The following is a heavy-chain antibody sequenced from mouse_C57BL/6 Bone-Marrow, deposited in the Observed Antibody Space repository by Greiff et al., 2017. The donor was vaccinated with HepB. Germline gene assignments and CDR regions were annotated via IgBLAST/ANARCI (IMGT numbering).Heavy chain of an antibody. CDR2: ISSGSSTI. D-gene: IGHD1-1*01. V-gene: IGHV5-17*01. CDR1: GFTFSDYG. Sequence: EVKLVESGGGLVKPGGSLKLSCAASGFTFSDYGMHWVRQAPEKGLEWVAYISSGSSTIYYADTVKGRFTISRDNAKNTLFLQMTSLRSEDTAMYYCARRSYYYGRSFPFAYWGQGTLVTVSA. J-gene: IGHJ3*01. CDR3: ARRSYYYGRSFPFAY.